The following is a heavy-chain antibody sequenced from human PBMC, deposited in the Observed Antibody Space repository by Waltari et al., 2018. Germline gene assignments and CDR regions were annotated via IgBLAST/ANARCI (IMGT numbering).Heavy chain of an antibody. Sequence: EVPLVESGGGLVQPGGSLRLSCAASGFTFSGYGMTWGRQAQGKWLVWFSRINCDGRNTNYADSVKGRFTISRDNAKNTLYLQMNSLRAEDTAVYYCVRGGGTYGDWDYWGLGPLVTVSS. V-gene: IGHV3-74*01. CDR3: VRGGGTYGDWDY. CDR1: GFTFSGYG. J-gene: IGHJ4*02. D-gene: IGHD4-17*01. CDR2: INCDGRNT.